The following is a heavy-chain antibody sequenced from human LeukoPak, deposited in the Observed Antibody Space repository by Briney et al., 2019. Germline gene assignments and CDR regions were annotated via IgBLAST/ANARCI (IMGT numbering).Heavy chain of an antibody. V-gene: IGHV5-51*01. Sequence: GESLKISCKGSGYSFTSYWIAWVRQMPGKGLEWMGIIYPGDSDTRYSPSFQGQVTISADKSISTAYLQWSSLKASDTAMYYCARSRDLSSSWYVWFDPWGQGTLVTVSS. CDR1: GYSFTSYW. CDR2: IYPGDSDT. J-gene: IGHJ5*02. CDR3: ARSRDLSSSWYVWFDP. D-gene: IGHD6-13*01.